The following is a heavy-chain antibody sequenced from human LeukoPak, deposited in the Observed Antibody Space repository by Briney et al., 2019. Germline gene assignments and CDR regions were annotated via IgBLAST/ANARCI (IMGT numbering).Heavy chain of an antibody. CDR2: INHSGST. D-gene: IGHD3-10*01. J-gene: IGHJ3*02. V-gene: IGHV4-34*01. Sequence: PSETLSLTCAVYGGSFSGYYWSWIRQPPGKGLEWIGEINHSGSTNYNPSLKSRVTISVDTSKNQFSLKLSSVTAADTAVYYCARGLYYSRAFDIWGQGTMVTVSS. CDR1: GGSFSGYY. CDR3: ARGLYYSRAFDI.